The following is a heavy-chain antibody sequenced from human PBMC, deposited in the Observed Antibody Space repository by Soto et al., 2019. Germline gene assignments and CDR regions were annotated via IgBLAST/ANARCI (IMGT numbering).Heavy chain of an antibody. J-gene: IGHJ4*02. D-gene: IGHD1-26*01. Sequence: QVQLVESGGGVVQPGRSLRLSYAASGFTFSNYGMHWVRQAPGKGLEWVAIISYDGSNTYYADSVKGRFTISRDNSKNTLYLQMNSLRVEDTSVYYCAKEGGLSGSYYISSSYYFDYWGQGTLVTVSS. V-gene: IGHV3-30*18. CDR1: GFTFSNYG. CDR2: ISYDGSNT. CDR3: AKEGGLSGSYYISSSYYFDY.